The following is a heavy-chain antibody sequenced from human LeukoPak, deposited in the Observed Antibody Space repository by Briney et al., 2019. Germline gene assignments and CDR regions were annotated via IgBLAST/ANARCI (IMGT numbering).Heavy chain of an antibody. D-gene: IGHD3-22*01. V-gene: IGHV4-59*01. Sequence: SETLSLTCTVSGGSISSYYWSWIRQPPGKGLEWIGYVYSSGSTNYNPSLKGRVTISVDTSKNQFSLKLSSVTAADTAVYYCARDHYYKSSGYTFGYWGQGTLVTVSS. CDR2: VYSSGST. J-gene: IGHJ4*02. CDR1: GGSISSYY. CDR3: ARDHYYKSSGYTFGY.